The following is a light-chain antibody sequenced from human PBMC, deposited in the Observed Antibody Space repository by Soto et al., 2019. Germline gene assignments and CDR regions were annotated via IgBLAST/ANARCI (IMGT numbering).Light chain of an antibody. CDR1: QSISSY. CDR3: QHSYSTPPT. CDR2: AAS. V-gene: IGKV1-39*01. Sequence: DIQMTQSPSSLSASVGDRVTITCRARQSISSYLNWYQQKPEKAPKLLIYAASSLQSGVPSRFSGSGSGTDFTLTISSLQPEDFATYYCQHSYSTPPTFVQGTKVEIK. J-gene: IGKJ1*01.